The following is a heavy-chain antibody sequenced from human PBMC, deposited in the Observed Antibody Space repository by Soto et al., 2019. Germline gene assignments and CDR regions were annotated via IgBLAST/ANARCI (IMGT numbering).Heavy chain of an antibody. D-gene: IGHD6-19*01. Sequence: EVQLVESGGGLVQPGGSLRLSCTASGFTFSGFWMHWVRQAPGKGLVWVSRINGDGSVTNYADSVKGRFTISRDNAKKTLYLKRNSLKAEARAVYYCVREKETSAWGQFANWGQGTLLTAS. CDR2: INGDGSVT. J-gene: IGHJ4*02. CDR3: VREKETSAWGQFAN. CDR1: GFTFSGFW. V-gene: IGHV3-74*01.